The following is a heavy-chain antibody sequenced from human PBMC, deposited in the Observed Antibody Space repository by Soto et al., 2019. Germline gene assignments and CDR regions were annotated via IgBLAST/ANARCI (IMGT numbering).Heavy chain of an antibody. J-gene: IGHJ4*02. CDR1: GFTFSSYA. CDR2: ISYDGSTK. D-gene: IGHD3-22*01. CDR3: ARDGSPYYYDSSGYYSYYFDY. Sequence: QVQLVESGGGVVQPGRSLRLSCAASGFTFSSYAMHWVRQAPGKGLEWVAFISYDGSTKYYADSVKGRFTISRDNSKNTLYLQMNSLRAEDTAVYYCARDGSPYYYDSSGYYSYYFDYWGQGTLVTVSS. V-gene: IGHV3-30-3*01.